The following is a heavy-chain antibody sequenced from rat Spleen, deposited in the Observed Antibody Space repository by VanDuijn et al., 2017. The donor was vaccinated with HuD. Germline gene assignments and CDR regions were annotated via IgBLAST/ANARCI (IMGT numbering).Heavy chain of an antibody. J-gene: IGHJ2*01. D-gene: IGHD1-11*01. CDR2: ISSDGSRT. CDR1: GFTFSDYY. CDR3: TRNYGWYNCDY. V-gene: IGHV5-29*01. Sequence: EVQLVESDGGLVQPGRSLKLSCAASGFTFSDYYMAWVRQAPTKGLEWVATISSDGSRTYFRDSVKGRFTISRDNAKSTLYLQMNSLRSEDTATCYCTRNYGWYNCDYWGQGVMVTVSS.